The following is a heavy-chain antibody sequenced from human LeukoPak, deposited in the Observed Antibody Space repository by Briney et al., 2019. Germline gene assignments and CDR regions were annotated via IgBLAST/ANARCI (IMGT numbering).Heavy chain of an antibody. CDR3: ARQLTGYAPQE. Sequence: GDSPKISCKSSGYSFTSYWISWVRQMPGKGLEWMGRIDPSDSYNNYSTSFQGHVTISADKSMTTAYLQWTSLKASDTAMYYCARQLTGYAPQEWGQGTLVTVSS. D-gene: IGHD1-1*01. CDR1: GYSFTSYW. CDR2: IDPSDSYN. V-gene: IGHV5-10-1*01. J-gene: IGHJ1*01.